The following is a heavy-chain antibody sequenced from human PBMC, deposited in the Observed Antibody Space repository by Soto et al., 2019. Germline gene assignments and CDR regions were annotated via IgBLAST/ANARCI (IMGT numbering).Heavy chain of an antibody. D-gene: IGHD6-6*01. J-gene: IGHJ5*02. CDR2: IIPIFGTA. CDR1: GGTFSSYA. V-gene: IGHV1-69*01. Sequence: QVQLVQSGAEVKKPGSSVKVSCKASGGTFSSYAISWVRQAPGQGLEWMGGIIPIFGTANYAQKFQGSVTITADESTSTAYMELSSERCEDAAVYYCARDLEYSSSGNWFDLWGQGTLVTVSS. CDR3: ARDLEYSSSGNWFDL.